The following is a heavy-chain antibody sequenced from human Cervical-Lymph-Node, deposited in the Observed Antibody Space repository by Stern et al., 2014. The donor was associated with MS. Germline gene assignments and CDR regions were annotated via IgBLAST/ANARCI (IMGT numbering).Heavy chain of an antibody. V-gene: IGHV1-69*01. CDR1: GGTFSSYA. Sequence: QVQLGQSGAEVKKPGSSVKVSCKASGGTFSSYAISWVRQSPGQGLEWMGGIIPIFGTANYAQKFQGRVTITADESTSTAYMELSSLRSEDTAVYYCARDWSSGSYHNWFDPWGQGTLVTVSS. D-gene: IGHD1-26*01. J-gene: IGHJ5*02. CDR3: ARDWSSGSYHNWFDP. CDR2: IIPIFGTA.